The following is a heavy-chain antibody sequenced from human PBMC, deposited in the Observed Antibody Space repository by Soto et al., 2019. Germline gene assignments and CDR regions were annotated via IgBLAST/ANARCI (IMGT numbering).Heavy chain of an antibody. J-gene: IGHJ4*02. Sequence: TSETLSLTCTVSGGSIGTYYWSWIRQPPGKGLEWIGYIFYSENTNYNPSLKSRVTISVDTSKNQFSLKLSSVTAADTAVYYCARGGSYYSWYWGQGTLVTVSS. CDR2: IFYSENT. V-gene: IGHV4-59*01. D-gene: IGHD3-10*01. CDR3: ARGGSYYSWY. CDR1: GGSIGTYY.